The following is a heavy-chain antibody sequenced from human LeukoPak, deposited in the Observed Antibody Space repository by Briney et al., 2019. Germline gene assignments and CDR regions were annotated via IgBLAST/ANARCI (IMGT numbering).Heavy chain of an antibody. V-gene: IGHV4-61*01. CDR1: RVSASSGSYY. Sequence: SETLSLTCTVSRVSASSGSYYWSWIRQPPGKGLDWIGDISYSGSTNHIPSLKSRVAISVDPSENQFSLKLSSVTAADTAVYYCARGGDYGDLRYFDYWGQGTLVTVSS. D-gene: IGHD4-17*01. CDR3: ARGGDYGDLRYFDY. J-gene: IGHJ4*02. CDR2: ISYSGST.